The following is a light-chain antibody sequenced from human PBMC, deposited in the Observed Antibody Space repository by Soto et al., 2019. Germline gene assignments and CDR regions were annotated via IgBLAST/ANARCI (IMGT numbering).Light chain of an antibody. CDR1: SGHSSYA. CDR3: QTWGTGPVV. V-gene: IGLV4-69*01. J-gene: IGLJ2*01. Sequence: QAVVTQSPSASASLGASVKLTCTLSSGHSSYAIAWHQQQPEKGPRYLMKLNSDGSHSKEDGIPDRFSGSSSGAERYLTISSLQSEDEADYYCQTWGTGPVVFGGGTKLTVL. CDR2: LNSDGSH.